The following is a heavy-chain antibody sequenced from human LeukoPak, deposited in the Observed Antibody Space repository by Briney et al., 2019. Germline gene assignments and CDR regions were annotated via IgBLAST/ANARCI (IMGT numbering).Heavy chain of an antibody. CDR3: ANSNYYDFWSGYFSFDY. Sequence: GSLRLSCAASGFTFSSYAMSWVRQAPGKGLEWVSAISGSGGSTYYADSVKGRFTISRDNSKNTLYLQMNSLRAEDTAVYYCANSNYYDFWSGYFSFDYWGQGTLVTVSS. CDR1: GFTFSSYA. V-gene: IGHV3-23*01. J-gene: IGHJ4*02. CDR2: ISGSGGST. D-gene: IGHD3-3*01.